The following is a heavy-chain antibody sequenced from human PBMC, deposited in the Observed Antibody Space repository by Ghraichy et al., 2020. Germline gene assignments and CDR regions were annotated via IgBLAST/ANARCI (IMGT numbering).Heavy chain of an antibody. Sequence: SETLSLTCTVSGGAISSGGYYWSWIRQHPGKGLEWIGYIFHSGNTYYNPSLKSRISISADTSKNQFSLRLSSVTAADTAVYYCAKDYSSTPGRMDVWGQGTTGTVSS. V-gene: IGHV4-31*03. CDR1: GGAISSGGYY. D-gene: IGHD6-13*01. J-gene: IGHJ6*02. CDR2: IFHSGNT. CDR3: AKDYSSTPGRMDV.